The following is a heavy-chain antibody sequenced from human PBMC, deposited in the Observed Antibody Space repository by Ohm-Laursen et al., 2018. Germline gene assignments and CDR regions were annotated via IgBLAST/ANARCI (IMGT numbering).Heavy chain of an antibody. J-gene: IGHJ4*02. D-gene: IGHD6-19*01. V-gene: IGHV4-59*07. CDR3: ARLPDYSGWPFDH. CDR1: GGSISSYY. CDR2: IHYDART. Sequence: SDTLSLTCTVSGGSISSYYWSWIRQFPGRGLEWIGYIHYDARTVYNPSLRSRVTISIDTSKNQFSLRLTSVTAADSAVYYCARLPDYSGWPFDHWGQGALVTVSS.